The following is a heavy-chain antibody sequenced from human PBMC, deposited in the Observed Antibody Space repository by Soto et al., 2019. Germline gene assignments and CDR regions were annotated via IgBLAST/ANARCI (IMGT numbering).Heavy chain of an antibody. CDR2: ISTWRDDK. CDR3: ARLNSDYAVDY. D-gene: IGHD5-12*01. CDR1: GYTFTSYG. V-gene: IGHV1-18*04. Sequence: ASVKVSCKASGYTFTSYGFSWVRQAPGQRPEWMGWISTWRDDKRDTQKFRDRVTMTKDTSTATAYLELRSLRSDDTAAYYCARLNSDYAVDYWGQGTLVTVSS. J-gene: IGHJ4*02.